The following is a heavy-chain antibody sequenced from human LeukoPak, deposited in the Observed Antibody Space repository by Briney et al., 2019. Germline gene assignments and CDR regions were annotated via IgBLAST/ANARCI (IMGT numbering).Heavy chain of an antibody. CDR3: AGSIVVPAASAFDI. J-gene: IGHJ3*02. CDR2: IYYSGST. CDR1: GGSISSYY. D-gene: IGHD2-2*01. Sequence: TSETLSLTCTVSGGSISSYYWSWIRQPPGKGLEWIGYIYYSGSTNYNPSLKSRVTISVDTSKNQFSLKLSSVTAADTAVYHCAGSIVVPAASAFDIWGQGTIVTVSS. V-gene: IGHV4-59*01.